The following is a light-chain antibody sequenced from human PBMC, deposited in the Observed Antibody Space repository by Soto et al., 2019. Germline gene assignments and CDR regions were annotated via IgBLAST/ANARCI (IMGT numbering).Light chain of an antibody. CDR2: EVS. CDR1: SSDVGGYNY. Sequence: QSVLTQPASVSGSPGQSITISCTGTSSDVGGYNYVSWYQQHPGKAPKLMIYEVSNRPSGVSNRFSGSKSDNTASLTISGLQAEDEADYYCSSYTSFSTYVFGTGT. CDR3: SSYTSFSTYV. J-gene: IGLJ1*01. V-gene: IGLV2-14*01.